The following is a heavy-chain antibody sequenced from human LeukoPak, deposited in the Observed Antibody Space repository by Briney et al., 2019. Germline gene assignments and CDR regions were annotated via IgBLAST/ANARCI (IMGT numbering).Heavy chain of an antibody. V-gene: IGHV4-59*11. CDR1: GGSISRHY. Sequence: PSDTLALTCTVSGGSISRHYWSWIRQPPGKGLEWIGYIYYSGSTNYNPSLKSRVTISVDTSKNQFSLKLGSVTAADTAVYYCARTAVYDSSGYYYPYYMDVWGKGTTVTVSS. J-gene: IGHJ6*03. CDR2: IYYSGST. CDR3: ARTAVYDSSGYYYPYYMDV. D-gene: IGHD3-22*01.